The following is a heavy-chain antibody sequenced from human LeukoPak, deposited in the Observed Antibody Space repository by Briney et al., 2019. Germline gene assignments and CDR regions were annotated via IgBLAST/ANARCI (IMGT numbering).Heavy chain of an antibody. D-gene: IGHD1-26*01. Sequence: GGSLRLSCAASGFTFSSYAMHWVRQAPGKGLEWVAVISYDGSNKYYADSVKGRFTISRDNSKNTLYLQMNSLRAEDTAVYYCARESWSYGYFDYWGQGTLVTVSS. CDR3: ARESWSYGYFDY. CDR2: ISYDGSNK. CDR1: GFTFSSYA. J-gene: IGHJ4*02. V-gene: IGHV3-30*01.